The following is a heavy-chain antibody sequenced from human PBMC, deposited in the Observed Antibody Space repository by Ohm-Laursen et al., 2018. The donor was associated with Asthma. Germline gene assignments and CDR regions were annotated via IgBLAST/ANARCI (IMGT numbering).Heavy chain of an antibody. CDR2: IYYSGCT. CDR1: GGSISSGGYY. D-gene: IGHD5-18*01. J-gene: IGHJ3*02. CDR3: AGDTAMAHDAFDI. V-gene: IGHV4-31*03. Sequence: SETMSLTCTVSGGSISSGGYYWSWIRQHPGKGLEWIGYIYYSGCTYYNPSLKSRVTISVDTSKNQFSLKLSSVTAADTAVYYCAGDTAMAHDAFDIWGQGTMITVSS.